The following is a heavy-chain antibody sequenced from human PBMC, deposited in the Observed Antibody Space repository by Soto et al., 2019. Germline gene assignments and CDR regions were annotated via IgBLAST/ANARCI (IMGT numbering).Heavy chain of an antibody. V-gene: IGHV2-5*02. Sequence: QITLKESGPTLVKPTQTLTLTCTFSAFSLSTGGVGVGWIRQPPGKALEWLALIYWDDDKRYSPSLRSRLTITKDNSKNQVVLTMTNMDPVDTATYYCIQSRCGGDCLQSYASYYYYGMDVWSQGTTVTVSS. J-gene: IGHJ6*02. CDR2: IYWDDDK. D-gene: IGHD2-21*02. CDR3: IQSRCGGDCLQSYASYYYYGMDV. CDR1: AFSLSTGGVG.